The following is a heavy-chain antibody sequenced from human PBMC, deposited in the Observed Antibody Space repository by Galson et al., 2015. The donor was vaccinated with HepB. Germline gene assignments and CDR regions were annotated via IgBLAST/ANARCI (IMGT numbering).Heavy chain of an antibody. CDR3: AKDQRYYYDNSGYFHPRLGNWFDP. V-gene: IGHV3-23*01. CDR2: VSGSGGGT. Sequence: SLRLSCAGSGFTFASYVISWVRQAPGKGLEWVAGVSGSGGGTYYADAVKGRFTISRDNSENTVSLQLNNLRAEDTAMYYCAKDQRYYYDNSGYFHPRLGNWFDPWGQGTLVTVSS. CDR1: GFTFASYV. D-gene: IGHD3-22*01. J-gene: IGHJ5*02.